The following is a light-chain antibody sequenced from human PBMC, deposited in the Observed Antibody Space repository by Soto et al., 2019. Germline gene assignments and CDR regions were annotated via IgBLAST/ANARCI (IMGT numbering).Light chain of an antibody. V-gene: IGKV1-39*01. Sequence: DIQMTQSPSSLSASVGDRVTITCRASQSISNYLNWYQQKPGKAPKPLIYDASSLQSGVPSRFSGSGSGTDFTLTISSLQPEDFATYYCHQSYNTLYTFGQGTNLKIK. CDR2: DAS. J-gene: IGKJ2*01. CDR3: HQSYNTLYT. CDR1: QSISNY.